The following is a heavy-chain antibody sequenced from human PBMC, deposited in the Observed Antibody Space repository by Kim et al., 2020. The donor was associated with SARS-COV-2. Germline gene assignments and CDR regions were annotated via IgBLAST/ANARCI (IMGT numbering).Heavy chain of an antibody. Sequence: SETLSLTCTVSGGSISSGGYYWSWIRQHPGKGLEWIGYIYYSGSTYYNPSLKSRVTISVDTSKNQFSLKLSSVTAADTAVYYCARNQTPLGGALAMVRGTNWFDPWGQGTLVTVSS. J-gene: IGHJ5*02. CDR1: GGSISSGGYY. V-gene: IGHV4-31*03. D-gene: IGHD3-10*01. CDR3: ARNQTPLGGALAMVRGTNWFDP. CDR2: IYYSGST.